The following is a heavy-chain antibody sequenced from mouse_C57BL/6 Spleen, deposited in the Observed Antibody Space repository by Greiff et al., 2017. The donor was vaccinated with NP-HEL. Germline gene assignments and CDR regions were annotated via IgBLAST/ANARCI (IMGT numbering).Heavy chain of an antibody. Sequence: DVKLVESGPVLVKPGASVKMSCKASGYTFTDYYMNWVKQSHGKSLEWIGVINPYNGGTSYNQKFKGKATLTVDKSSSTAYMELNSLTSEDSAVYYCARGLLWLRDYWGQGTTLTVSS. V-gene: IGHV1-19*01. CDR2: INPYNGGT. J-gene: IGHJ2*01. CDR3: ARGLLWLRDY. CDR1: GYTFTDYY. D-gene: IGHD2-2*01.